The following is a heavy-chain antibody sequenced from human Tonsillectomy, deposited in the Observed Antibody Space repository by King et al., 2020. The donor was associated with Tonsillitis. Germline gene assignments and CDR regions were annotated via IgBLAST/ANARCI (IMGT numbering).Heavy chain of an antibody. J-gene: IGHJ4*02. D-gene: IGHD3-3*01. CDR3: AKDRYDFWSGYYEYYFDY. CDR2: ISCSGGST. Sequence: VQLVESGGGLVQPGGSLRLSCTASGFTFSSYAMSWVRQAPGKGLEWVSAISCSGGSTYYADSVKGRFTISRDNSKSTLYLQMNSLRAEDTAVYYCAKDRYDFWSGYYEYYFDYWGQGTLVTVSS. V-gene: IGHV3-23*04. CDR1: GFTFSSYA.